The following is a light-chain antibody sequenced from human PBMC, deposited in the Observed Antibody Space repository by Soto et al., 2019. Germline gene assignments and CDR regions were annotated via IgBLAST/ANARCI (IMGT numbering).Light chain of an antibody. CDR2: GAS. Sequence: EIVLTQSPATLSLSPGERATLSCGASQSVSGNYLAWYQLRPGLAPRLLTYGASTRATGIPDRFSGSGSGTDFTLSISRLEPEDFAVYYCQHYGSSPPWTFGQGSKVEIK. J-gene: IGKJ1*01. V-gene: IGKV3D-20*01. CDR1: QSVSGNY. CDR3: QHYGSSPPWT.